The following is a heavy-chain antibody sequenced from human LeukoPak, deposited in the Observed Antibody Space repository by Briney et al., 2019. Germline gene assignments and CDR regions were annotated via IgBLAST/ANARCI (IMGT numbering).Heavy chain of an antibody. V-gene: IGHV3-74*01. D-gene: IGHD1-26*01. Sequence: GGSLRLSCAASGFTFSNYWMHWVRQAPGKGLVWVSRINSDGSSTTYADSVKGRFTISRDNAKNTLYVQMNSLKAEDTAVYYCARVRSGSSAGNYGMDVWGQGTTVTVSS. CDR2: INSDGSST. CDR3: ARVRSGSSAGNYGMDV. J-gene: IGHJ6*02. CDR1: GFTFSNYW.